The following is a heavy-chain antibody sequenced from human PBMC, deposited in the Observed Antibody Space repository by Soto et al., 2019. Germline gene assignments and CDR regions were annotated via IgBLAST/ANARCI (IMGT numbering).Heavy chain of an antibody. CDR3: ARAGGNFDP. J-gene: IGHJ5*02. CDR2: IFYSGGT. V-gene: IGHV4-59*11. Sequence: SETLSLTCTVSGGSISGHYWVWIRQPPGKAPEWIGQIFYSGGTNYNPSLEGRVTMSVDTSKSQFSLKLSSMTAADTAVYYCARAGGNFDPWGQGTLVTVSS. CDR1: GGSISGHY.